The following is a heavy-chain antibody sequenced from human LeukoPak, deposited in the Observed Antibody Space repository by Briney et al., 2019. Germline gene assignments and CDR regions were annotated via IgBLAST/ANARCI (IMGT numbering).Heavy chain of an antibody. CDR1: GFTFSSYA. CDR2: ISGSGGST. J-gene: IGHJ5*02. V-gene: IGHV3-23*01. D-gene: IGHD3-22*01. CDR3: AKTPLARYYYDSSGYYFNWFDP. Sequence: GGSLRLSCTASGFTFSSYAMSWVRQAPGKGLEWVSAISGSGGSTYYADSVKGRFTISRDNSKNTLYLQMNSLRAEDTAVYYCAKTPLARYYYDSSGYYFNWFDPWGQGTLVTVSS.